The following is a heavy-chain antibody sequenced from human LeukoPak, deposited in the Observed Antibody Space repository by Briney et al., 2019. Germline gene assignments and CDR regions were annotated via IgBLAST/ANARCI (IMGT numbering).Heavy chain of an antibody. CDR3: AKDLDYYDSSGLDY. V-gene: IGHV3-23*01. J-gene: IGHJ4*02. CDR1: GFTFSSNA. CDR2: ISDSGGST. Sequence: GGSLRLSCAASGFTFSSNAMSWVRQAPGKGLEWVSAISDSGGSTYYADSVKGRFTISRDNSKNTLYLQMNSLRAEDTAVYYCAKDLDYYDSSGLDYWGQGTLVTVSS. D-gene: IGHD3-22*01.